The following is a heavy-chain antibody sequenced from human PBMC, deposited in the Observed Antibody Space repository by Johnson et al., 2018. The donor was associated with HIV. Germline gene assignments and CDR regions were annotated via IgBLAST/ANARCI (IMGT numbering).Heavy chain of an antibody. D-gene: IGHD2-15*01. CDR3: ARGVVPDPFDI. Sequence: QVQLVGSGGGVVQAGRSLRRSCAASGFTFSSYAMHWVRQAPGKGLEWVSIISYDGSNKYYADSVKGRFTISRDNSKNTLYLQMNSLRPEDTAVYYCARGVVPDPFDIWGEGTMVTVSS. V-gene: IGHV3-30-3*01. J-gene: IGHJ3*02. CDR2: ISYDGSNK. CDR1: GFTFSSYA.